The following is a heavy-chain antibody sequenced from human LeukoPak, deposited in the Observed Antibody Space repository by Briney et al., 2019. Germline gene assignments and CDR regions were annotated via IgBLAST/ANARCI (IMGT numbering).Heavy chain of an antibody. CDR3: ARQDEAGHYFDY. Sequence: RASVKVSCKASGDTFTDHYVQWVRQAPGQGLEWMGWITPSGRGANSAQKFQGRLTLSRDTSISTVYMELTRLTSDDTAIYYCARQDEAGHYFDYWGQGTLVTVSS. CDR2: ITPSGRGA. CDR1: GDTFTDHY. J-gene: IGHJ4*02. V-gene: IGHV1-2*02.